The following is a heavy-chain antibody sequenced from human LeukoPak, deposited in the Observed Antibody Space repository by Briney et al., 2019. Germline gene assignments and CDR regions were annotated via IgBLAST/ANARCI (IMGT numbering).Heavy chain of an antibody. D-gene: IGHD2-2*01. CDR2: INPNSGGT. CDR3: ARSKGYRSSTSCYPWFDP. Sequence: ASVKVSCKASGYTFTGYYMHWVRQAPGQGLEWMGWINPNSGGTNYAQKFQGRVTMTRDTSISTAYMELSRLRSDDTAVYYCARSKGYRSSTSCYPWFDPWGQGTLVTVSS. J-gene: IGHJ5*02. V-gene: IGHV1-2*02. CDR1: GYTFTGYY.